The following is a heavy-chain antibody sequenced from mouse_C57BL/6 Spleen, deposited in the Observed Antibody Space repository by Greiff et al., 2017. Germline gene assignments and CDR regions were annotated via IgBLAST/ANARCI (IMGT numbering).Heavy chain of an antibody. CDR1: GYAFSSSW. Sequence: VQLQPSGPELVKPGASVKISCKASGYAFSSSWMNWVKQRPGKGLEWIVRIYPGDGYTNYNGTFKGKATLTADTSSSTAYMQLSSLTSEASAVYCCAITGSPFAYWGQGTLFTVSA. D-gene: IGHD4-1*01. J-gene: IGHJ3*01. CDR2: IYPGDGYT. CDR3: AITGSPFAY. V-gene: IGHV1-82*01.